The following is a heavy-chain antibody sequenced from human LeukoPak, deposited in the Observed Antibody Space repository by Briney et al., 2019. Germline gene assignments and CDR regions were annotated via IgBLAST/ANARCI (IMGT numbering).Heavy chain of an antibody. Sequence: KPSETLSLTCTVSGVSMSNYYWSWIRQPPGKGLEWIGCISDSGKTNCNPSLRSRVTISVDTSKNQFSLKLSSVTAADTAVYYCTRVGRSLYWNPDYWGQGTLVTVSS. J-gene: IGHJ4*02. CDR2: ISDSGKT. D-gene: IGHD1-1*01. CDR3: TRVGRSLYWNPDY. CDR1: GVSMSNYY. V-gene: IGHV4-59*01.